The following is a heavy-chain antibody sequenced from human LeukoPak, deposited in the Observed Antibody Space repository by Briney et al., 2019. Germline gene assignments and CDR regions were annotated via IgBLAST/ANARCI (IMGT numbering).Heavy chain of an antibody. CDR2: INHSGST. CDR1: GGSFSGYY. V-gene: IGHV4-34*01. D-gene: IGHD3-10*01. CDR3: AREKPYYYGSGSYYTPGYFDY. J-gene: IGHJ4*02. Sequence: SETLSLTCAVYGGSFSGYYWSWIRQPPGKGLEWIGEINHSGSTNYNPSLKGRVTISVDTSKNQFSLKLSSVTAADTAVYYCAREKPYYYGSGSYYTPGYFDYWGQGTLVTVSS.